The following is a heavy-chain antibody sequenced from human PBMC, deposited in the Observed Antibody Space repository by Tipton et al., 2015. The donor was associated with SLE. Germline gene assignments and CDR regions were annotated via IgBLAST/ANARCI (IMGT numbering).Heavy chain of an antibody. CDR3: ARAELTAASRRGAFDY. Sequence: LRLSCAASGFTFSSYSMNWVRQAPGKGLEWIGEINHSGSTNYNPSLKSRVTISVDTSKNQFSLKLSSVTAADTAVYYCARAELTAASRRGAFDYWGQGTLVTVSS. CDR2: INHSGST. D-gene: IGHD6-13*01. J-gene: IGHJ4*02. V-gene: IGHV4-34*01. CDR1: GFTFSSYS.